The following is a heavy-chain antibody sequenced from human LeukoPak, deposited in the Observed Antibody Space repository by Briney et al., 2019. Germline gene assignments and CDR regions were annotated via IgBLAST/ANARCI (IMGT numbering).Heavy chain of an antibody. CDR3: AREQSSSSPPDY. V-gene: IGHV3-21*01. CDR1: GFTFSSYS. J-gene: IGHJ4*02. Sequence: GGSLRLSCAASGFTFSSYSMNWVRQAPGKEREGVSSISSSSSYIYYADSVKGRFTISRDNAKNSLYLQMNSLRAEDTAVYYCAREQSSSSPPDYWGQGTLVTVSS. D-gene: IGHD6-6*01. CDR2: ISSSSSYI.